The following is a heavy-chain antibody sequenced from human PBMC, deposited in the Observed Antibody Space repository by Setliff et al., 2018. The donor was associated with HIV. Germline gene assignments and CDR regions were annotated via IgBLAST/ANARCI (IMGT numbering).Heavy chain of an antibody. CDR3: VRDQGDGSGTLDY. Sequence: ASVKVSCKASGYTFTDYTLNWVRQAPGQGLEWVGWINTNTGDPTYGQGFTGRFLFSLDTSVRTAYLQINNLKAEDTAVYYCVRDQGDGSGTLDYWGQGTQVTVSS. D-gene: IGHD3-22*01. J-gene: IGHJ4*02. V-gene: IGHV7-4-1*02. CDR1: GYTFTDYT. CDR2: INTNTGDP.